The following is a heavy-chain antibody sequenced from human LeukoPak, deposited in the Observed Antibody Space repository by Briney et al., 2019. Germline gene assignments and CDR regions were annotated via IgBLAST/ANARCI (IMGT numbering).Heavy chain of an antibody. CDR2: IXYTGST. CDR1: GGSVSSASXX. V-gene: IGHV4-61*01. D-gene: IGHD4-17*01. J-gene: IGHJ4*02. Sequence: SETLSLTCTVSGGSVSSASXXXXXIRQPPGKGLXXXGYIXYTGSTNSNXSLKSRXTMSVDTSKNQFSLKLSSVTAADTAVYYCARNTRGDYNFDYWGQGTLVTASS. CDR3: ARNTRGDYNFDY.